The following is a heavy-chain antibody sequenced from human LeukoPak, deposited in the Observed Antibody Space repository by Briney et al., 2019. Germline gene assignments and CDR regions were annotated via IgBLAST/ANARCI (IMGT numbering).Heavy chain of an antibody. CDR3: ARHEIAVAGSGIDY. J-gene: IGHJ4*02. CDR1: GGSISSYY. V-gene: IGHV4-59*08. D-gene: IGHD6-19*01. Sequence: PSETLPLICTVSGGSISSYYWSWIRQPPGKGLEWIGYIYYSGSTNYNPSLKSRVTISVDTSKNQFSLKLSSVTAADTAVYYCARHEIAVAGSGIDYWGQGTLVTVSS. CDR2: IYYSGST.